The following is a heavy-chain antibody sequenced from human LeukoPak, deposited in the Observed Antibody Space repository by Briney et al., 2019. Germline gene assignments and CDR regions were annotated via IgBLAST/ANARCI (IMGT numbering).Heavy chain of an antibody. D-gene: IGHD1-26*01. J-gene: IGHJ4*02. CDR1: GFAFSTYG. CDR2: ISGSGDST. Sequence: GGSLRLSCAASGFAFSTYGMNWVRQAPGKGLEWASSISGSGDSTSYADSVKGRFITSRDNSKNTVFLQMSSLRGEDTALYYCTKSGPSYYEHWGQGILVTVSS. CDR3: TKSGPSYYEH. V-gene: IGHV3-23*01.